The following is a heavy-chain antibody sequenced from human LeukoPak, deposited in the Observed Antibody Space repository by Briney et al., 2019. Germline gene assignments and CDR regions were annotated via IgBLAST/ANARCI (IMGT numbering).Heavy chain of an antibody. J-gene: IGHJ4*02. CDR2: FYYSGST. CDR1: GGSFSTYY. Sequence: SETLSLTCTVTGGSFSTYYWSWIRQPPGKGLEWVGHFYYSGSTNYNPSLKSRVTISVDTSRNQFSLKLTSVTAADTAVYYCARGQGGNYYLNYFDYWGQGALVTVSS. V-gene: IGHV4-59*12. CDR3: ARGQGGNYYLNYFDY. D-gene: IGHD1-26*01.